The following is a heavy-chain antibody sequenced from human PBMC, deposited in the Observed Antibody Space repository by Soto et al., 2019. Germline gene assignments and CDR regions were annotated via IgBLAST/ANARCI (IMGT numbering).Heavy chain of an antibody. J-gene: IGHJ5*02. CDR3: ARAVDFLLEFDP. CDR2: ISSSSSYI. V-gene: IGHV3-21*01. D-gene: IGHD2-15*01. Sequence: GGSLRLSCAASGFTFSSYSMNWVRQAPGKGLEWVSSISSSSSYIYYADSVKGRFTISRDNAKNSLYLQMNSLRAEDTAVYYCARAVDFLLEFDPWGQGTLVTVSS. CDR1: GFTFSSYS.